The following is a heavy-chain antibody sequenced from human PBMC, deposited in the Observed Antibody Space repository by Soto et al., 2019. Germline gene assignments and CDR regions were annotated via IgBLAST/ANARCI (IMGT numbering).Heavy chain of an antibody. CDR1: GFTVSSNY. V-gene: IGHV3-66*01. D-gene: IGHD1-26*01. Sequence: EVQLVESGGGLVQPGGSLRLSCAASGFTVSSNYMSWVRQAPGKGLEWVSVIYSGGSTYYADSVKGRFTISRDNSKNTLYLQMNSLRAEDTAVYYCARDPLSSMIVGGWGQGTLVTVSS. CDR3: ARDPLSSMIVGG. J-gene: IGHJ4*02. CDR2: IYSGGST.